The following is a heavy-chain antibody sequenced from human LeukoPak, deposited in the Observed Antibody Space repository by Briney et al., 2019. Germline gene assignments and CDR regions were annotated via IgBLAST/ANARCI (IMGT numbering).Heavy chain of an antibody. V-gene: IGHV3-9*01. CDR3: ASTQEYSSGWYFDY. CDR1: GFTFDDYA. Sequence: PGGSLRLSCAASGFTFDDYAMHWVRQAPGKGLEWVSGISWNSGSTGYADSVKGRFTISRDNAKNSLYLQMNSLRAEDTALYYCASTQEYSSGWYFDYWGQGTLVTVSS. J-gene: IGHJ4*02. D-gene: IGHD6-19*01. CDR2: ISWNSGST.